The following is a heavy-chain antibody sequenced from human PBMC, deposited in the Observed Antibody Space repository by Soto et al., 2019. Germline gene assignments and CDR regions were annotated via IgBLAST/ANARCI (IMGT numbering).Heavy chain of an antibody. CDR3: ARRYGYSFDY. D-gene: IGHD1-1*01. V-gene: IGHV4-59*08. CDR1: GGSISSYY. J-gene: IGHJ4*02. CDR2: IYYSGST. Sequence: QVQLQESGPGLVKPSETLSLTCTVSGGSISSYYWSWIRQPPGKGLEWIGYIYYSGSTNYNPSLKNRVTISADTSKNQFPLKLSSVTAADTAVYYSARRYGYSFDYWRQATLVTVSS.